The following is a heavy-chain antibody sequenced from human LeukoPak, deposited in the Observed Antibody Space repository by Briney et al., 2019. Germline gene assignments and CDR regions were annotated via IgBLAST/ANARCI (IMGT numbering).Heavy chain of an antibody. D-gene: IGHD2-8*01. CDR2: INYSGTT. Sequence: PSETQSLTCTVSGASISRSLHYGGWIRHPPGKGLEYLGSINYSGTTNCNPSLKSRVTISVDTSKNQFSLKLSSVTAADTAVYYCARMGYCTDGVCAFDIWGQGTMVTVSS. CDR3: ARMGYCTDGVCAFDI. V-gene: IGHV4-39*07. J-gene: IGHJ3*02. CDR1: GASISRSLHY.